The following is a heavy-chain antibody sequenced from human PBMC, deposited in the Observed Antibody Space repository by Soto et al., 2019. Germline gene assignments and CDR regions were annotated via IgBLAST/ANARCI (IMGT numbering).Heavy chain of an antibody. D-gene: IGHD2-15*01. J-gene: IGHJ2*01. V-gene: IGHV4-34*01. Sequence: VRLQQWGAGLLKPSETLSLTCAVYGASFTGYYWTWLRQPPGKGLEWIGEVSHSGTTKYNPSLKSRVTISLDSSKSQFSLELTSVTAADTAVYYCARYGGTAIWYFDIWGRGTSVSVSS. CDR2: VSHSGTT. CDR3: ARYGGTAIWYFDI. CDR1: GASFTGYY.